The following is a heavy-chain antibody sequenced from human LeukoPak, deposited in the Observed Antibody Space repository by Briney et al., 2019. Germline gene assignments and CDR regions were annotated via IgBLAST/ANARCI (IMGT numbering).Heavy chain of an antibody. CDR2: INPNSGGT. D-gene: IGHD3-10*01. J-gene: IGHJ4*02. Sequence: ASVKVSCKASGYTFTGYYMHWVRQAPGQGLEWMGWINPNSGGTNYAQKFQGRVTMTRDTSISTAYMELSRLRSDDTAVYYCARETPPSSGAFDYWGQGTLVTVSS. CDR1: GYTFTGYY. V-gene: IGHV1-2*02. CDR3: ARETPPSSGAFDY.